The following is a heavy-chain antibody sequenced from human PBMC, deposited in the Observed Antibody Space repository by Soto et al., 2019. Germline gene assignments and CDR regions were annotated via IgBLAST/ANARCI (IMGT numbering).Heavy chain of an antibody. CDR1: GFTFSSYA. D-gene: IGHD3-10*01. V-gene: IGHV3-23*01. Sequence: PGGSLRLSCAASGFTFSSYAMSWVRQAPGKGLEWVSAISGSGGSTYYADSVKGRFTISRDNSKNTLYLQMNSLRAEDTAVYYCAKDKAQGHGSGSPILPLYYYGMDVWGQGTTVTVSS. J-gene: IGHJ6*02. CDR3: AKDKAQGHGSGSPILPLYYYGMDV. CDR2: ISGSGGST.